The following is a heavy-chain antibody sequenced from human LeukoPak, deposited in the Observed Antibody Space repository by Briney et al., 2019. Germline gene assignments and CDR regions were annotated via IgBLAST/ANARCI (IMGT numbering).Heavy chain of an antibody. CDR3: TRGPSYSSSLTFDY. CDR2: IYSGGST. CDR1: GFTVSSNY. J-gene: IGHJ4*02. D-gene: IGHD6-13*01. Sequence: PGGSLRLSCAASGFTVSSNYMGWVRQAPGKGLEWVSVIYSGGSTYYADSVKGRFTISRDNSKNTLYLQMNSLRAEDTAVYYCTRGPSYSSSLTFDYWGQGTLVTVSS. V-gene: IGHV3-66*02.